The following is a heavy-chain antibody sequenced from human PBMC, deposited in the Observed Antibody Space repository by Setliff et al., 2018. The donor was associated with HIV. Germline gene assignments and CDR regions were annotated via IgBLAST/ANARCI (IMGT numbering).Heavy chain of an antibody. D-gene: IGHD3-16*02. CDR1: GGSFRGYY. CDR3: ARGSDYIWGNYRFPFDY. Sequence: SETLSLTCAVYGGSFRGYYWSWIRQPPGKGLEWIGEINHSGSTNYNPSLKSRVTISVDTSKSQFSLKLRSVTAADTALYYCARGSDYIWGNYRFPFDYWGQETLVTVSS. V-gene: IGHV4-34*01. J-gene: IGHJ4*02. CDR2: INHSGST.